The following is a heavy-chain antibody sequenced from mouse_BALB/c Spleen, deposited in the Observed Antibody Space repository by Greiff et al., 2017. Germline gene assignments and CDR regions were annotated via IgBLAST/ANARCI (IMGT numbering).Heavy chain of an antibody. Sequence: VQLQQSGPELVEPGASVKISCKASGYAFSSSWMNWVKQRPGQGLEWIGRIYPGDGDTNYNGKFKGKATLTADKSSSTAYMQLSSLTSVDSAVYFCARQTGPFAYWGQGTLVTVSA. CDR3: ARQTGPFAY. J-gene: IGHJ3*01. CDR2: IYPGDGDT. D-gene: IGHD4-1*01. CDR1: GYAFSSSW. V-gene: IGHV1-82*01.